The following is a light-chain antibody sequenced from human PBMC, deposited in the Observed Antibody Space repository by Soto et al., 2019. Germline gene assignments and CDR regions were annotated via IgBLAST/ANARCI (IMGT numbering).Light chain of an antibody. CDR2: KAS. CDR1: QSISSW. J-gene: IGKJ1*01. CDR3: QQYNDNWT. Sequence: DIQMTQSPSTLSASVGDRVTITCRASQSISSWLAWYQQKPGKAPRLLIYKASNSESGVPSRFSGSGSGTEFTLTISSLQPDDAATYYCQQYNDNWTFGQGTKVEIK. V-gene: IGKV1-5*03.